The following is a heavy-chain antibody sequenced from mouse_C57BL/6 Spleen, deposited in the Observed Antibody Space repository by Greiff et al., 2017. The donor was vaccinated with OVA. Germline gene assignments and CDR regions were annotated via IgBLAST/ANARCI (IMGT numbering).Heavy chain of an antibody. CDR3: ASLYSESLFAY. CDR2: ISGGGGNT. Sequence: EVQLVESGGGLVKPGASLKLSCAASGFTFSSYTMHWVRQTPEKRLEWVATISGGGGNTYYPDSVKGRYTISRDNAKNTLYLQMSSLRSEDTALCYCASLYSESLFAYWGKGTMVTVSA. D-gene: IGHD2-12*01. CDR1: GFTFSSYT. J-gene: IGHJ3*01. V-gene: IGHV5-9*01.